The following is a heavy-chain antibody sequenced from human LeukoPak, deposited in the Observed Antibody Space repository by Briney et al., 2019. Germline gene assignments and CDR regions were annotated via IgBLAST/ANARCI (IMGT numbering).Heavy chain of an antibody. D-gene: IGHD3-3*01. CDR1: GGSISSYY. CDR3: AVRPNYDFWSGYPHYYYYGMDV. CDR2: IYTSGST. Sequence: SETLSLTCTVSGGSISSYYWSWIRQPAGKGLEWIGRIYTSGSTNYNPSLKGRVTMSVDTSKNQFSLKLSSVTAADTAVYYCAVRPNYDFWSGYPHYYYYGMDVWGQGTTVTVSS. J-gene: IGHJ6*02. V-gene: IGHV4-4*07.